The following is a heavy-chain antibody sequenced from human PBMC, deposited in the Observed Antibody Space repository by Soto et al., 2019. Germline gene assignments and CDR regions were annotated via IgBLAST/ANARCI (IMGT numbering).Heavy chain of an antibody. CDR2: ISSSSSTI. CDR3: AREAWGIAAAGDN. CDR1: GFTFSRFS. V-gene: IGHV3-48*01. Sequence: GGSLRLSCAASGFTFSRFSMHWVRQAPGKGLEWVSYISSSSSTIYYADSVKGRFTISRDHAKNSLYLQMDSLRAGDTAVYYCAREAWGIAAAGDNWGQGTLVTVSS. J-gene: IGHJ4*02. D-gene: IGHD6-13*01.